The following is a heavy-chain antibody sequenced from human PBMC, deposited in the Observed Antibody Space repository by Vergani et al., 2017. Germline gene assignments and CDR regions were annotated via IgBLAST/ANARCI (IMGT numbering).Heavy chain of an antibody. Sequence: QVQLVQSGAEVKKPGSSVKVSCKASGYTFTSYAMHWVRQAPGQRPEWMGWINAGNGNTKYSQKFQGRVTITRDTSASTAYMELSSLRSEDTAVYYCARLTGGARDWXFDLWGRGTLVTVSS. V-gene: IGHV1-3*01. D-gene: IGHD7-27*01. CDR1: GYTFTSYA. J-gene: IGHJ2*01. CDR3: ARLTGGARDWXFDL. CDR2: INAGNGNT.